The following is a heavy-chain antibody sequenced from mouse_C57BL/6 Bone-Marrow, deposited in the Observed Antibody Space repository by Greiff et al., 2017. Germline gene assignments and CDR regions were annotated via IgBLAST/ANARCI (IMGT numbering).Heavy chain of an antibody. J-gene: IGHJ1*03. D-gene: IGHD2-5*01. CDR1: GFNIKDDY. Sequence: VQLQQSGAELVRPGASVKLSCTASGFNIKDDYMHWVKQRPEQGLEWIGWIDPENGDTEYASKFQGKATITADTASNTAYLQLTNLTSEDTAVYYCTTYYSNYWYFDVWGTGTTVTVSS. V-gene: IGHV14-4*01. CDR3: TTYYSNYWYFDV. CDR2: IDPENGDT.